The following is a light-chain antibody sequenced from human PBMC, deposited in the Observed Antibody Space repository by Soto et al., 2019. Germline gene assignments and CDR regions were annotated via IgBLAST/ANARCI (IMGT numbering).Light chain of an antibody. V-gene: IGLV1-51*01. Sequence: QSVLTQPPSVSAAPGQKVTIACSGSSSNIGNNHVSWYQQVPGTAPQLLIYDSNERPSGVPDRFSCSKSDASATLGITGLQTGDEADYYCGTWDSGLGAVVFGGGTKLTVL. CDR2: DSN. J-gene: IGLJ2*01. CDR3: GTWDSGLGAVV. CDR1: SSNIGNNH.